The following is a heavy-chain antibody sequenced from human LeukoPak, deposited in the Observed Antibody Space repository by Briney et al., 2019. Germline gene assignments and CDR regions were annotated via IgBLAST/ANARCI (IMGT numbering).Heavy chain of an antibody. J-gene: IGHJ4*02. CDR1: GFTFSSYG. D-gene: IGHD2-21*02. CDR3: ANQCGGGCSGDH. Sequence: GGSLRLSCAASGFTFSSYGMHWVRQAPGKGLEWVTFIRYDGSNKYFAGSVKGRFTISRDNSKNTLFLQMNSLRAEDSAVYYCANQCGGGCSGDHWGQGTLVTVSS. CDR2: IRYDGSNK. V-gene: IGHV3-30*02.